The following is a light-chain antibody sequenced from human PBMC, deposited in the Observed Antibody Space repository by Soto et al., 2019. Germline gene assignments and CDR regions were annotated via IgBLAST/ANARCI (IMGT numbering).Light chain of an antibody. CDR2: EVS. J-gene: IGLJ1*01. V-gene: IGLV2-23*02. Sequence: QAVVTQPASVSGSPGQSITISCTGFSSNIGSYNLVSWYQQHPGKAPQLMIYEVSKRPSGVSNRFSGSKSGNTASLTISGLQTEDEADYYCCSYAGSSSYVFGTGTKVTVL. CDR3: CSYAGSSSYV. CDR1: SSNIGSYNL.